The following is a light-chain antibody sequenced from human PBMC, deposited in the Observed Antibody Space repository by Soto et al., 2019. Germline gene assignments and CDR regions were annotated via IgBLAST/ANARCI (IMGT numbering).Light chain of an antibody. CDR2: DAS. J-gene: IGKJ4*01. V-gene: IGKV3-11*01. Sequence: EIVLTQSPATLSLSPGERATLSCRASQSVSSYLAWYQQKPGQAPRLLIHDASNRSTGIPARFSSSGSGTDFTLTSSSLVPEDFAVYYCQQRSNWPPLTFGGGTKVEIK. CDR1: QSVSSY. CDR3: QQRSNWPPLT.